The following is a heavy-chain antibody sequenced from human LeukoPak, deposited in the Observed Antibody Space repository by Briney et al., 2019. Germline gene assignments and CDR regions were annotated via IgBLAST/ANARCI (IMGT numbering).Heavy chain of an antibody. CDR1: GFTFSSYS. Sequence: GGSLRLSCAASGFTFSSYSMNWVRQAPGKGLEWVSSISSSSSYIYYADSVKGRFTISRDNAKNSLYLQMNSLRAEDTAVYYCARGGEDIVVVPAAMGYYYYYMDVWGQGTLVTVSS. D-gene: IGHD2-2*01. CDR2: ISSSSSYI. J-gene: IGHJ6*03. V-gene: IGHV3-21*01. CDR3: ARGGEDIVVVPAAMGYYYYYMDV.